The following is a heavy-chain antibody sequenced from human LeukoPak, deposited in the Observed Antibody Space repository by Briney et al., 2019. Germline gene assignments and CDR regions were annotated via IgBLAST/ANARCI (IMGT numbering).Heavy chain of an antibody. CDR1: GFTFSNYW. Sequence: GGSLRRSCAASGFTFSNYWMSWVRQAPGKGLAWVANIKQDGSDKYHVDSVKGRFTISRDNAKNSLYLQMNSLRAEDTAVYYCARRHASSSRDYWGQGTLVTVSS. CDR3: ARRHASSSRDY. V-gene: IGHV3-7*01. J-gene: IGHJ4*02. D-gene: IGHD6-6*01. CDR2: IKQDGSDK.